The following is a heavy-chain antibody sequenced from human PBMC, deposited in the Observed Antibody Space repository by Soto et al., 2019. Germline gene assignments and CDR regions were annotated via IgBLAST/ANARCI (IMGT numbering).Heavy chain of an antibody. D-gene: IGHD5-12*01. CDR3: ARGISGYDGVVGDY. CDR2: IYYSGST. Sequence: QVQLQESGPGLVKPSETLSLTCTVSGGSISSYYWSWIRQPPGKGLEWIGYIYYSGSTNYNPSLKSRVTISVDTSKNQFSLKLSSVTAADTAVYYCARGISGYDGVVGDYWGQGTLVTVSS. J-gene: IGHJ4*02. V-gene: IGHV4-59*01. CDR1: GGSISSYY.